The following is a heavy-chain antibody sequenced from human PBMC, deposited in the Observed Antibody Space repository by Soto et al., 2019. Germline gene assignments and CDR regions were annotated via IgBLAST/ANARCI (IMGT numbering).Heavy chain of an antibody. CDR3: ATADSSGWPFDAFDI. CDR2: FDPEDGET. V-gene: IGHV1-24*01. J-gene: IGHJ3*02. Sequence: ASVKVSCKVSGYTLTELSMHWVRQAPGKGLEWMGGFDPEDGETIYAQKFQGRVTMTEDTSTDTAYMELSSLRSEDTAVYYCATADSSGWPFDAFDIWGQGTMVTVSS. D-gene: IGHD6-19*01. CDR1: GYTLTELS.